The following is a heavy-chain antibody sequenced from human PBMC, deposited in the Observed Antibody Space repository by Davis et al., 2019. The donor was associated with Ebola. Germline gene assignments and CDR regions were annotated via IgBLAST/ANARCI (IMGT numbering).Heavy chain of an antibody. CDR1: GGTFSSYA. J-gene: IGHJ6*02. D-gene: IGHD2-21*01. V-gene: IGHV1-69*13. CDR3: AFRGVNGMDV. Sequence: SVKVSCKASGGTFSSYAISWVRQAPGQGLEWMGGIIPIFGTANYAQKFQSRVTITADESTSTAYMELSSLRSEDTAVYYCAFRGVNGMDVWGQGTTVTVSS. CDR2: IIPIFGTA.